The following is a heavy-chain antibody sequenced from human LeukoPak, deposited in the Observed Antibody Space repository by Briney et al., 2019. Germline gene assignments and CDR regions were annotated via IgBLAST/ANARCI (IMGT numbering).Heavy chain of an antibody. V-gene: IGHV3-11*01. CDR2: ISSSGSTI. D-gene: IGHD3-22*01. CDR1: GFTFSDYD. CDR3: ASGLLDSSGYFLNY. Sequence: GGSLRLSCAASGFTFSDYDMSWIRQAPGKGLEWVSYISSSGSTIYYADSVKGRFTISRDNAKNSLYLQMNSLRAEDTAVYYCASGLLDSSGYFLNYWGQGTLVTVSS. J-gene: IGHJ4*02.